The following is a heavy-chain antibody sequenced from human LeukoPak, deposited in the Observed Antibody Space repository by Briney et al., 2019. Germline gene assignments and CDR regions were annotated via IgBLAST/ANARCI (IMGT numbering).Heavy chain of an antibody. Sequence: GGSLRLSCAASGFTFSSYEMNWVRRAPGKGLEWVSYISSSGSTIYYADSVKGRFTISRDNAKNSLYLQMNSLRAEDTAVYYSAELGITMIGGVWGKGTTVTISS. CDR2: ISSSGSTI. D-gene: IGHD3-10*02. CDR3: AELGITMIGGV. V-gene: IGHV3-48*03. CDR1: GFTFSSYE. J-gene: IGHJ6*04.